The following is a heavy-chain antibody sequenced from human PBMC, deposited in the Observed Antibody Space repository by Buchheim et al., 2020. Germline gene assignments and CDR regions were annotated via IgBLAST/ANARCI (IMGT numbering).Heavy chain of an antibody. Sequence: EVQLVESGGGLVQPGGSLRLSCAASGFTFSSYEMNWVRQAPGKGLEWVSYISSSGSTIYYADSVKGRFTISRDNAKNSLYLQMNSLRAEDTAVYYWARCQLAMGLPYYYYGMDVWGQGTT. CDR2: ISSSGSTI. V-gene: IGHV3-48*03. CDR3: ARCQLAMGLPYYYYGMDV. CDR1: GFTFSSYE. D-gene: IGHD2-2*01. J-gene: IGHJ6*02.